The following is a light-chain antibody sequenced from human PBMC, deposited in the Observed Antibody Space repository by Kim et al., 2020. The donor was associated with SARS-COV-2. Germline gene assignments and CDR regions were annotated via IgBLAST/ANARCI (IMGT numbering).Light chain of an antibody. Sequence: DIQMTQSPSSLSASVGDRVTITCRTTQSISSHLNWYQQKPGRAPKLLIYAASTLQGGVPSRFSGSGSETDFTLTISSLQPEDFETYFCQQSYINPFTFVPGTPVDIK. CDR1: QSISSH. CDR3: QQSYINPFT. V-gene: IGKV1-39*01. J-gene: IGKJ3*01. CDR2: AAS.